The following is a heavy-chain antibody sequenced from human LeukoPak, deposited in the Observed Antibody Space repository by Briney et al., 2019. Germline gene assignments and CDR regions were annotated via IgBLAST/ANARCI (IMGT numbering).Heavy chain of an antibody. CDR1: GFTFSSYS. J-gene: IGHJ4*02. Sequence: GGSLRLSCAASGFTFSSYSMNWVRQAPGKGLEWVSAISGSGGSTYYADSVKGRFTISRDNSKNTLYLQMNSLRAEDTAVYYCASAFYGGNPDAGYWGQGTLVTVSS. CDR3: ASAFYGGNPDAGY. CDR2: ISGSGGST. V-gene: IGHV3-23*01. D-gene: IGHD4-23*01.